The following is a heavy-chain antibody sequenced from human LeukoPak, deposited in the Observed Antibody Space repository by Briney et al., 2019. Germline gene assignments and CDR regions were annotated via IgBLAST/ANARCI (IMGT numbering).Heavy chain of an antibody. V-gene: IGHV1-2*02. J-gene: IGHJ4*02. CDR3: ARGLYYDILTGYYEFDY. CDR1: GGTFSSYA. D-gene: IGHD3-9*01. CDR2: INPNSGGT. Sequence: ASVKVSCKASGGTFSSYAISWVRQAPGQGLEWMGWINPNSGGTNYAQKFQGRVTMTRDTSISTAYMELSRLRSDDTAVYYCARGLYYDILTGYYEFDYWGQGTLVTVSS.